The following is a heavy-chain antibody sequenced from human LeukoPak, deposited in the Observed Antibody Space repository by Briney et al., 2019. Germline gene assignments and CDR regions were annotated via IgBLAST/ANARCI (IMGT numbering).Heavy chain of an antibody. J-gene: IGHJ4*02. CDR3: ARGAEYYYDSSGYFPFDY. CDR1: GFTFSSYG. CDR2: ITGSYSHI. V-gene: IGHV3-21*01. Sequence: PGGSLRLSCAASGFTFSSYGMHWVRQAPGKGLEWVSSITGSYSHIYYADSVKGRFTISRDNAKNSLYLQMNSLRAEDTAVYYCARGAEYYYDSSGYFPFDYWGQGTLVTVSS. D-gene: IGHD3-22*01.